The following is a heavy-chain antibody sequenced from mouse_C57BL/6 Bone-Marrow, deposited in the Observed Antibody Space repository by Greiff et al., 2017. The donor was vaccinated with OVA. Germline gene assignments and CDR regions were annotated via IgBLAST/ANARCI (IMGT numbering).Heavy chain of an antibody. CDR1: GYSFTGYY. D-gene: IGHD4-1*01. Sequence: VQLQQSGPELVKPGASVKISCKASGYSFTGYYMNWVKQSPEKSLECIGEINPSTGGTTYNQKFKAKATLTVDKSSSTAYMQLKSLTSEDSAVYYCARGGTSPFAYWGQGTLVTVSA. J-gene: IGHJ3*01. CDR3: ARGGTSPFAY. CDR2: INPSTGGT. V-gene: IGHV1-42*01.